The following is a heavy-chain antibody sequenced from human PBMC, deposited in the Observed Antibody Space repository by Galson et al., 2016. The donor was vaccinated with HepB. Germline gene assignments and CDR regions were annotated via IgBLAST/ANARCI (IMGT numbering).Heavy chain of an antibody. D-gene: IGHD6-13*01. CDR2: VRYDGTNQ. CDR3: ARIGAAAGRPGYYSYGVDV. J-gene: IGHJ6*02. Sequence: SLRLSCAASGFTFSNYGMHWFRQAPGKGLEWVAVVRYDGTNQDYADSVKGRFTISRDNSKNTLFLQMNSLGAGDTAVYYCARIGAAAGRPGYYSYGVDVWGQGTTVTISS. V-gene: IGHV3-33*01. CDR1: GFTFSNYG.